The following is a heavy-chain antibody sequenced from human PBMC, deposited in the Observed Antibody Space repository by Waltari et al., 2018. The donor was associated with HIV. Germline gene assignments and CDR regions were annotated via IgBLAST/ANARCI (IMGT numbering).Heavy chain of an antibody. Sequence: QVHLVQSGAELRKPGASVTVSCKASGSTFTHYGIYWVRQAPGQGLEWMGWISGYNGDTKYAQKVRGRVTMTTDTSTSTAYLEMGSLRFDDTAVYYCARDHYYGSSGYYSDYWGQGTLVTVSS. CDR2: ISGYNGDT. CDR1: GSTFTHYG. CDR3: ARDHYYGSSGYYSDY. J-gene: IGHJ4*02. V-gene: IGHV1-18*01. D-gene: IGHD3-22*01.